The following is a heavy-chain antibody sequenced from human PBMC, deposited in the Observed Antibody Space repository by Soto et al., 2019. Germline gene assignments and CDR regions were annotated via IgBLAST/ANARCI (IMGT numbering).Heavy chain of an antibody. J-gene: IGHJ4*02. Sequence: QVQLVQSGPEVKKTGASVKVSCRASGYFFTSYAIHWVRQAPGPRLEWLGWINAANGHTKYSQNFQGRVIITRVTSANTVYMEVSSLKSGDTAVYYCARGSIAVAGRNQLDYWGQGTRVTVFS. CDR2: INAANGHT. V-gene: IGHV1-3*01. CDR3: ARGSIAVAGRNQLDY. CDR1: GYFFTSYA. D-gene: IGHD6-19*01.